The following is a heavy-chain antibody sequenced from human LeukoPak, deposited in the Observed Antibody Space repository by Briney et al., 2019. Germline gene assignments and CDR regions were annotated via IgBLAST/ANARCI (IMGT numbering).Heavy chain of an antibody. D-gene: IGHD3-22*01. V-gene: IGHV4-39*07. J-gene: IGHJ5*02. CDR1: GGSISSSSYY. CDR2: IYYSGST. CDR3: AREYYYDGSGYYDGFGP. Sequence: SETQSLTCTVCGGSISSSSYYWGWIRQPPGKGLEWIGSIYYSGSTYYNPSLKSRVTISVDTSKNQFSLKLRFVTAADTAVYYCAREYYYDGSGYYDGFGPWGQGTLVTVSS.